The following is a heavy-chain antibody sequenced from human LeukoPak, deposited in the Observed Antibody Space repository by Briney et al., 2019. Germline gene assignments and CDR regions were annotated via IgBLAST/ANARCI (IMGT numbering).Heavy chain of an antibody. Sequence: ASVKVSCKASGYTLTGYYMHWARQAPGQGLEWMGWINPDSGDTNYAQKFQGRVTMTRDTSISTAYMEVSSLTSDDTAVYYCTRERINSGSYSEALDYWGQGTLVTVSS. CDR3: TRERINSGSYSEALDY. J-gene: IGHJ4*02. CDR2: INPDSGDT. D-gene: IGHD1-26*01. CDR1: GYTLTGYY. V-gene: IGHV1-2*02.